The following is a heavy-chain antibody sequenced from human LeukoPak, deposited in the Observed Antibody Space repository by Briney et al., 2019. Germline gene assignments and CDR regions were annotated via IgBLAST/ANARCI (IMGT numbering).Heavy chain of an antibody. J-gene: IGHJ4*02. CDR3: ARDRGSRELNLILYYFDY. CDR2: ISYDGSNK. V-gene: IGHV3-30*04. Sequence: GRSLRLSCAASGFTFSSYAMHWVRQAPGKGLEWVAVISYDGSNKYYADSVKGRFTISRDNSKNTLYLQMNSLRAEDTAVYYCARDRGSRELNLILYYFDYWGQGTLVTVSS. D-gene: IGHD5-12*01. CDR1: GFTFSSYA.